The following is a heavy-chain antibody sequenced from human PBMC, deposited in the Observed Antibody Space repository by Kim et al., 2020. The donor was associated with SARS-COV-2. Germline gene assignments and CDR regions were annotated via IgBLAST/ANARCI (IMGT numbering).Heavy chain of an antibody. V-gene: IGHV1-2*02. D-gene: IGHD3-10*01. CDR3: ARGPRGDPRADWFDP. Sequence: KFQGRVTMTRDTSISTAYMELSRLRSDDTAVYYCARGPRGDPRADWFDPWGQGTLVTVSS. J-gene: IGHJ5*02.